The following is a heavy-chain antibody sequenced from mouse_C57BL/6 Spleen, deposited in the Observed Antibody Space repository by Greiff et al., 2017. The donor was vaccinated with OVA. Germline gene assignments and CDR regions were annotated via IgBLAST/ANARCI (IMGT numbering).Heavy chain of an antibody. CDR2: ISSGSSTI. V-gene: IGHV5-17*01. CDR3: ARGGYYGPFDY. J-gene: IGHJ2*01. Sequence: EVKLMESGGGLVKPGGSLKLSCAASGFTFSDYGMHWVRQAPEKGLEWVAYISSGSSTIYYADTVKGRFTISRDNAKNTLFLQMTSLRSEDTAMYYCARGGYYGPFDYWGQGTTLTVSS. D-gene: IGHD1-1*02. CDR1: GFTFSDYG.